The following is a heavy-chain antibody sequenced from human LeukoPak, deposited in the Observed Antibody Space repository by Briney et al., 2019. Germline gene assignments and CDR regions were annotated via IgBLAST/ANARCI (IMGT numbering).Heavy chain of an antibody. J-gene: IGHJ6*03. CDR2: ISYSGST. Sequence: SETLSLTCTVSGGSIGSSSYYWGWIRQPPGKGLEWIGSISYSGSTYYNPSLKSRVTISVDTSKNQFSLKLSSVTAADTAVYYCARSDYDILTGPESPVYYYYMDVWGKGTTVTISS. D-gene: IGHD3-9*01. CDR1: GGSIGSSSYY. V-gene: IGHV4-39*07. CDR3: ARSDYDILTGPESPVYYYYMDV.